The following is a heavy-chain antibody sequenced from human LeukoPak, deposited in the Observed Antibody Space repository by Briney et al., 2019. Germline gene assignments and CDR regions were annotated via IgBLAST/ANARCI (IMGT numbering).Heavy chain of an antibody. CDR2: INHSGST. V-gene: IGHV4-34*01. CDR3: ARPAKQPLGPGDFSP. D-gene: IGHD1/OR15-1a*01. J-gene: IGHJ5*02. Sequence: SETLSLTCAVYGGSFSGYYWSWIRQPPGKGLEWIGEINHSGSTNYNPSLKSRVTISVDTSKNQFSLKLSSVTAADPAVYYCARPAKQPLGPGDFSPGARGPRVPVSS. CDR1: GGSFSGYY.